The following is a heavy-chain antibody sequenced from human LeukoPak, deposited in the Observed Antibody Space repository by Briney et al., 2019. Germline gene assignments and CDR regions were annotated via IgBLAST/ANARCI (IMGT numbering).Heavy chain of an antibody. D-gene: IGHD3-16*02. CDR2: IYSGGST. J-gene: IGHJ4*02. CDR3: ARDYDYVWGSYRYTADY. Sequence: GGSLRLSCAASGFTVSSNYMSWVRRAPGKGLEWVSVIYSGGSTYYADSVKGRFTISRDNSKNTLYLQMNSLRAEDTAVYYCARDYDYVWGSYRYTADYWGQGTLVTVSS. CDR1: GFTVSSNY. V-gene: IGHV3-66*01.